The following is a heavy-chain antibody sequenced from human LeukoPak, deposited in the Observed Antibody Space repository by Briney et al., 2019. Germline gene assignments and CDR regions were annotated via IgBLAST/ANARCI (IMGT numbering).Heavy chain of an antibody. CDR2: ISYDGSNK. CDR3: EWSGYSSSSWYYFDY. Sequence: GGSLRLSCAASGFTFSSYAMHWVRQAPGKGLEWVAVISYDGSNKYYADSVKGRFTISRDNSKNTLYLQMNSLRAEDTAVYYCEWSGYSSSSWYYFDYWGRGTLVTVSS. CDR1: GFTFSSYA. J-gene: IGHJ4*02. D-gene: IGHD6-13*01. V-gene: IGHV3-30-3*01.